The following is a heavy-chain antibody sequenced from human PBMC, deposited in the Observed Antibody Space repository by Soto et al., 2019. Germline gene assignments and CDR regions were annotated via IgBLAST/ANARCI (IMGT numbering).Heavy chain of an antibody. CDR1: GGSMSSGGYS. D-gene: IGHD6-19*01. J-gene: IGHJ4*02. CDR3: ARGGLLPDY. V-gene: IGHV4-30-2*01. Sequence: SETLSLTCAVSGGSMSSGGYSWSWIRQPPGKGLEWIGYIYHNGSPYYNPSLKSRVTISVDRSKNQFSLKLSSVTAADTAVYYCARGGLLPDYWGQGTLVTVSS. CDR2: IYHNGSP.